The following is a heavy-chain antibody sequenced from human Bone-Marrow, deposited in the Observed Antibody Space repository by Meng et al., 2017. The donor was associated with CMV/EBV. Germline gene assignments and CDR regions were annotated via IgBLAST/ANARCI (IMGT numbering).Heavy chain of an antibody. J-gene: IGHJ4*02. CDR1: GFTFSNAW. V-gene: IGHV3-15*01. CDR3: TTDGITIFGVVIPRFDY. D-gene: IGHD3-3*01. Sequence: GESLKISCAASGFTFSNAWMSWVRQAPGKGLEWVGRIKSKTDGGTTDYAAPVKGRFTISRDDSKNTLYLQMNSLKTEDTAVYYCTTDGITIFGVVIPRFDYWGQGPRVTGSS. CDR2: IKSKTDGGTT.